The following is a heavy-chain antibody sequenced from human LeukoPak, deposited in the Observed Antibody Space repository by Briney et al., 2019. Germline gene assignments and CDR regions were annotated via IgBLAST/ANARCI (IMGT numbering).Heavy chain of an antibody. CDR2: FSGSGGST. Sequence: GVSLRLSCAASGFTFSNYAMSWVRQAPGKGLEWVSVFSGSGGSTLYADSVKGRFSISRDNSKNTLYLLMNSLRAEDTAVYYCAKDSGDSSGWFSYFDYGGQGTLVTVSS. CDR1: GFTFSNYA. V-gene: IGHV3-23*01. J-gene: IGHJ4*02. D-gene: IGHD6-19*01. CDR3: AKDSGDSSGWFSYFDY.